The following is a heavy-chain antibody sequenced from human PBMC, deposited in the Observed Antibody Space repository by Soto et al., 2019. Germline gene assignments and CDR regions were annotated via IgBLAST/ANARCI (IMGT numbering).Heavy chain of an antibody. J-gene: IGHJ4*01. Sequence: EVHLVESGGGLVQPGGSLRLSCAASGLSVSSNDMSWVRQAPGKGLECVSIIYSADNTFYVDSVKVRFIISRDNSKNTVYLQMNSLRADDTAVYYCARGSLYWGQGTLVTVSS. CDR3: ARGSLY. CDR2: IYSADNT. CDR1: GLSVSSND. V-gene: IGHV3-66*01.